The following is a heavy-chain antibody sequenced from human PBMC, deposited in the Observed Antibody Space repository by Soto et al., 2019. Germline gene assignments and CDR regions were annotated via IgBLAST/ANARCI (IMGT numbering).Heavy chain of an antibody. CDR3: AKVVGCNPGAFDL. V-gene: IGHV3-23*01. Sequence: EAQLLESGGGLIQPGGSLRLSCVVSRLTFSSYAMTWVRQAPGKGLEWVSAISNSGGSTYYADSVKGRFSISRDNSKNSLYLQMNSLRAEDTAVYYCAKVVGCNPGAFDLWGQGTMVTVSS. D-gene: IGHD2-2*01. CDR2: ISNSGGST. CDR1: RLTFSSYA. J-gene: IGHJ3*01.